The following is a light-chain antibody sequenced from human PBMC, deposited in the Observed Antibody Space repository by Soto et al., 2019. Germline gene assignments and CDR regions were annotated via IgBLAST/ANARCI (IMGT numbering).Light chain of an antibody. V-gene: IGKV1-39*01. CDR3: KKSYTTPIT. J-gene: IGKJ3*01. Sequence: DIQTTQSTSTLSGSVGDTATPTCRASQTISSWLAWYQQKPGKAHKLLIYAASSLQSGVPSRFSGSGSGTDFTLTISSLQPEDFATYYCKKSYTTPITFGNGNKVDIK. CDR1: QTISSW. CDR2: AAS.